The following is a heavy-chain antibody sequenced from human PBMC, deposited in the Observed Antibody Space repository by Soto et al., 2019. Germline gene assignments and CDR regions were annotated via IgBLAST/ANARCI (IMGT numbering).Heavy chain of an antibody. D-gene: IGHD3-16*01. CDR2: ISYDGSNK. V-gene: IGHV3-30*03. J-gene: IGHJ3*02. CDR1: GFTFSSYG. Sequence: GGSLRLSCAASGFTFSSYGMHWVRQAPGKGLEWVAVISYDGSNKYYADSVKGRFTISRDNSKNTLYLQMNSLRAEDTAVYYCATDYYAFYWGTNRTRTIGAFDIWGQGTMVTVSS. CDR3: ATDYYAFYWGTNRTRTIGAFDI.